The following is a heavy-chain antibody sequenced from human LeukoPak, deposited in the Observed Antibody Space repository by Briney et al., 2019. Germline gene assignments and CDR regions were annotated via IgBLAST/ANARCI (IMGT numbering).Heavy chain of an antibody. CDR3: ARMSYLYYYGSGTSIDY. J-gene: IGHJ4*02. Sequence: SETLSLTCVVHGGSFSDYYWTWIRQPPGKGLGWIGEINYSGGTNYNPSLKSRVTISVDTSKNQFSLNLSSVTAADTAVYYCARMSYLYYYGSGTSIDYWGQGTLVTVSS. CDR2: INYSGGT. V-gene: IGHV4-34*01. D-gene: IGHD3-10*01. CDR1: GGSFSDYY.